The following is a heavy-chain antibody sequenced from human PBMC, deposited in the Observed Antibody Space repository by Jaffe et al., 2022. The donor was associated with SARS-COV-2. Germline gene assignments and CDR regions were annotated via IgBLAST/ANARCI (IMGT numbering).Heavy chain of an antibody. D-gene: IGHD3-10*01. J-gene: IGHJ4*02. Sequence: QVQLVQSGAEVKKPGASVKVSCKASGYTFSGYYIHWVRQAPGQGPEWMGRITPSNGDTNYAQKFQGRVTMTRDASISTTYMELTWLKSDDTGVYYCAREVGSGSYFSFDYWGQGTLVTVSS. CDR3: AREVGSGSYFSFDY. V-gene: IGHV1-2*05. CDR2: ITPSNGDT. CDR1: GYTFSGYY.